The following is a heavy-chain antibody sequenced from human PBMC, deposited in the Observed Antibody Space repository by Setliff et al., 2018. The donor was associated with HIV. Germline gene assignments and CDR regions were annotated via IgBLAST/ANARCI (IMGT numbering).Heavy chain of an antibody. CDR3: AREARYQDRYYYYMDV. V-gene: IGHV1-46*03. CDR1: GYTFTSYY. J-gene: IGHJ6*03. CDR2: INPSGGST. D-gene: IGHD1-20*01. Sequence: ASVKVSCKASGYTFTSYYLHWVRQAPGQGLEWMGIINPSGGSTTYAQKFQGRVTMTRETSASTVYMELSSLRSEDTAVYYCAREARYQDRYYYYMDVWGKGTTVTVSS.